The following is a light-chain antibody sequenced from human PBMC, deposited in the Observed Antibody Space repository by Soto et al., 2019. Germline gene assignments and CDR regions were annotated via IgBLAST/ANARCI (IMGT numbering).Light chain of an antibody. CDR1: QSISIS. Sequence: DIQMTQSPSSLSASVGDRVTISCRASQSISISLNWHQQKPGKAPKLLIYDVSALKRGVPPRFSGSGSGTEFTLTISSLQPEDFATYYCQQYDSFSVAFGQGTKVDI. V-gene: IGKV1-5*01. CDR3: QQYDSFSVA. CDR2: DVS. J-gene: IGKJ1*01.